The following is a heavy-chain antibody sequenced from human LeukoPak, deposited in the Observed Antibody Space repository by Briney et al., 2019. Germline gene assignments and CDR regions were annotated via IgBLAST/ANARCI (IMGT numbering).Heavy chain of an antibody. V-gene: IGHV5-51*01. J-gene: IGHJ6*03. CDR3: ACNSAPYYYYMDV. CDR1: GYSFTSYW. D-gene: IGHD2/OR15-2a*01. CDR2: IYPGDSDT. Sequence: GESLKISCKGSGYSFTSYWIGWVRQMPGKGLEWMGIIYPGDSDTRYSPSFQGQVTISADKSISTAYLQWSSLKASDTAMYYCACNSAPYYYYMDVWGKGTTVAVSS.